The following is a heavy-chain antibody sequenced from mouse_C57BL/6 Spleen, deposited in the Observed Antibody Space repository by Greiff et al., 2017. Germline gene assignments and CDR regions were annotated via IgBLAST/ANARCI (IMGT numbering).Heavy chain of an antibody. D-gene: IGHD1-1*01. CDR2: FDPSDSYT. CDR1: GYTFTSYW. Sequence: QVQLQQPGAELVMPGASVTLSCKASGYTFTSYWMHWVKQRPGQGLEWIGEFDPSDSYTNYNQKFKGKSTLTVDKSSSTSYMQLSCLTSADSAVYYCAREVPYYYGSRRAYAMDYWGQGTSVTASS. CDR3: AREVPYYYGSRRAYAMDY. J-gene: IGHJ4*01. V-gene: IGHV1-69*01.